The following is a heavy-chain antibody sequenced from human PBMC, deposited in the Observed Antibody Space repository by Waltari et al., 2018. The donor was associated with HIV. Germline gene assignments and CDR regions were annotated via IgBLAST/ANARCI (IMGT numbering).Heavy chain of an antibody. Sequence: QVQLQESGPGLVKPSQTLSLTCTVPGGSISSGSYYWSWIRQPAGKGLEWIGRIYTSGSTNYNPSLKSRVTISVDTSKNQFSLKLGSVTAADTAVYYCARGGAGGTFYYYGMDVWGQGTTVTVSS. CDR1: GGSISSGSYY. CDR2: IYTSGST. J-gene: IGHJ6*02. D-gene: IGHD1-26*01. V-gene: IGHV4-61*02. CDR3: ARGGAGGTFYYYGMDV.